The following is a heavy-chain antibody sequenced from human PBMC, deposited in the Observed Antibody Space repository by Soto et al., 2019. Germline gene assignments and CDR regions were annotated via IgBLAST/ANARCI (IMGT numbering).Heavy chain of an antibody. V-gene: IGHV1-24*01. CDR3: VTAPSSGYYFFFDY. J-gene: IGHJ4*02. D-gene: IGHD3-22*01. CDR2: FDPEDGET. Sequence: ASVKVSCKVSGYTLTELSMHWVRRAPGKGLEWMGGFDPEDGETIYAQKFQGRVTMTEDTSTDTAYMDLSSLRSEDTAVYYCVTAPSSGYYFFFDYWGQGXLVTVYS. CDR1: GYTLTELS.